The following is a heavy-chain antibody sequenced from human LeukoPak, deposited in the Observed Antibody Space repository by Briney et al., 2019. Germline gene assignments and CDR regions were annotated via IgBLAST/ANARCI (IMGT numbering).Heavy chain of an antibody. CDR2: IYFSGST. Sequence: SETLSLTCTVSGGSISSSGYYWGWIRQPPGKGLEWIASIYFSGSTYYNPSLKSRVTISVDTSKNQLSLKLSSLTAADTAVYYCARHEYSGSYYGLSWFDPWGQGTLVTVSS. J-gene: IGHJ5*02. CDR3: ARHEYSGSYYGLSWFDP. D-gene: IGHD1-26*01. CDR1: GGSISSSGYY. V-gene: IGHV4-39*01.